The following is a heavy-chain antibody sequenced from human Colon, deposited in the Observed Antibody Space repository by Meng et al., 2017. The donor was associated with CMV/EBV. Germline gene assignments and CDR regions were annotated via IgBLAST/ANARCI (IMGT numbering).Heavy chain of an antibody. CDR3: ARQASYDSSGYYYYYGMDV. CDR2: MNPDSGDT. D-gene: IGHD3-22*01. CDR1: GDIFSNFD. Sequence: ASVKVSCKASGDIFSNFDINWGRQATGQGLEWMGWMNPDSGDTGYAQKFQGRVSIARNTSISTAYMELSSLRSEDTSVYYCARQASYDSSGYYYYYGMDVWGQGTTVTVSS. V-gene: IGHV1-8*03. J-gene: IGHJ6*02.